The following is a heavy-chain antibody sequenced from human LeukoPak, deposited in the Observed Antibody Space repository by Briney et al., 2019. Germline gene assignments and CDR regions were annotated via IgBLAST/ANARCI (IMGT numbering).Heavy chain of an antibody. CDR1: GFTFSSYW. CDR2: IKQDGSEK. Sequence: PGGSLRLSCAASGFTFSSYWMSWVRQAPGKGLEWVANIKQDGSEKYYVDSVKGRFTISRDNAKNSLYLQMNSLRAEDTAVYYCAKDSSPSQIQHWGQGTLVTVSS. J-gene: IGHJ1*01. CDR3: AKDSSPSQIQH. V-gene: IGHV3-7*01.